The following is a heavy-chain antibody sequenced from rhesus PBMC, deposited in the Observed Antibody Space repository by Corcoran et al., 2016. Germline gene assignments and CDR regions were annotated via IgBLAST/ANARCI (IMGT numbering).Heavy chain of an antibody. CDR3: AREPSYSWNYIG. CDR2: ISGSGGST. V-gene: IGHV4-173*01. J-gene: IGHJ4*01. CDR1: GGSLRSTY. D-gene: IGHD1-1*01. Sequence: QVQLQESGPGLVKPSETLSLTCAVSGGSLRSTYWRWIRHPPGKGLEWIGRISGSGGSTDYNPSLKSRVTISTDTSKNQFSLKLSSVTAADTAVYYCAREPSYSWNYIGWGQGVLVTVSS.